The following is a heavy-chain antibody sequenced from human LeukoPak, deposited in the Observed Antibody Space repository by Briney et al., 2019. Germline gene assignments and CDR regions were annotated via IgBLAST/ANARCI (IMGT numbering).Heavy chain of an antibody. CDR1: GFTFSSYA. J-gene: IGHJ3*02. CDR3: ARVGPGVDDAFDI. Sequence: GGSLRLSCAASGFTFSSYAMHWVRQAPGKGLEYVSAISSNGGSTYYANSVKGRFTISRDNSKNTLYLQMGSLRAEDMAVYYCARVGPGVDDAFDIWGQGTMVTVSS. D-gene: IGHD3-9*01. V-gene: IGHV3-64*01. CDR2: ISSNGGST.